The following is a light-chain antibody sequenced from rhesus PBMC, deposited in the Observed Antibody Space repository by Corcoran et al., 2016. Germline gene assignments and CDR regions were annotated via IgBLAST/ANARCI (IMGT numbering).Light chain of an antibody. CDR1: QSVSHT. CDR3: QQYSDWPLT. V-gene: IGKV3-42*03. CDR2: GAS. J-gene: IGKJ4*01. Sequence: EIVLTQSPATLSLSPGERATLSCRASQSVSHTLAWYQQKPEQAPRLLIYGASNRATGIPDRLSGSGSGADFTLTISSLEPEDLAVYYCQQYSDWPLTFGGGTKVEIK.